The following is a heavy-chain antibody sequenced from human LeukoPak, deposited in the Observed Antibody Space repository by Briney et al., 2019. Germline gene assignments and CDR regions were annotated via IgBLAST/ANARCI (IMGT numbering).Heavy chain of an antibody. CDR1: GFTFNSYE. CDR2: ISSTSSTI. D-gene: IGHD6-19*01. J-gene: IGHJ4*02. Sequence: GGSLRLSCAASGFTFNSYEMNWVRQAPGKGLEWVSYISSTSSTIYYADSVRGRFTISRDKAKNSLHLQMNSLRAEDTAVYYCARGESSGWDRQDFFDHWGQGTLVTVSS. V-gene: IGHV3-48*03. CDR3: ARGESSGWDRQDFFDH.